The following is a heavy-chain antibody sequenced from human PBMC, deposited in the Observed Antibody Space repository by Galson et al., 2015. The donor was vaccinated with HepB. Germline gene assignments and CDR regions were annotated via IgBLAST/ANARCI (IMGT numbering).Heavy chain of an antibody. CDR2: IRYDGSNK. J-gene: IGHJ4*02. CDR3: ARDSLVPFDY. D-gene: IGHD2-8*02. V-gene: IGHV3-33*08. CDR1: GFTFSSYG. Sequence: SLRLSCAASGFTFSSYGMHWVRQASGKGLEWVAVIRYDGSNKYYADSVKGRFTISRDNSKNTLYLQMNSLRAEDTAVYYCARDSLVPFDYWGQGTLVTVSS.